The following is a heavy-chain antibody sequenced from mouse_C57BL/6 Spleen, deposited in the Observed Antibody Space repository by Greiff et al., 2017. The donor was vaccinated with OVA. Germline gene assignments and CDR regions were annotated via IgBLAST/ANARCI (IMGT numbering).Heavy chain of an antibody. CDR2: IYPYNGVS. Sequence: EVQVVESGPELVKPGASVKISCKASGYSFTGYYMHWVKQSHGNILDWIGYIYPYNGVSSYNQKFKGKATLTVDKSSSTAYMELRSLTSEDSAVYYCARSSTEGAMDYWGQGTSVTVSS. CDR1: GYSFTGYY. CDR3: ARSSTEGAMDY. V-gene: IGHV1-31*01. D-gene: IGHD5-1*01. J-gene: IGHJ4*01.